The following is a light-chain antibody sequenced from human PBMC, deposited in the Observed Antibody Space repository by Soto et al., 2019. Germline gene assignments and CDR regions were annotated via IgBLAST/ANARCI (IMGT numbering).Light chain of an antibody. J-gene: IGLJ2*01. CDR1: RSNIGSNT. CDR2: TNN. Sequence: QSALTQPPSASGTPGQRVTISCSGGRSNIGSNTVNWYQQLPGTAPKLLIYTNNQWPSGVPDRFSGYKSGTSASLAISGLQSEDEAHYYCAAWDDSLNGVVFGGGTQLTVL. CDR3: AAWDDSLNGVV. V-gene: IGLV1-44*01.